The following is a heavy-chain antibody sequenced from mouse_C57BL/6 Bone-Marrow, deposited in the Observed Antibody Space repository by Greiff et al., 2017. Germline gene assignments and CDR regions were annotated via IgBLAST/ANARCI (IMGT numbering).Heavy chain of an antibody. J-gene: IGHJ2*01. V-gene: IGHV14-4*01. CDR1: GFNIKDDS. CDR2: IDPENGDT. Sequence: VQLKQSGAELVRPGASVKLSCTASGFNIKDDSMHWVMQRPEQGLEWIGWIDPENGDTVYASKFQGKATITADTSSNTAYLQLSSLTSEDTAVYYCTPYYSLDYWGQGTTLTVSS. D-gene: IGHD2-12*01. CDR3: TPYYSLDY.